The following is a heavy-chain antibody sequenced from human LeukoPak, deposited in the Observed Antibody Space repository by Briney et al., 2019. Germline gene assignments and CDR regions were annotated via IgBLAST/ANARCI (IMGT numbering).Heavy chain of an antibody. CDR3: AKDLVRLPPVSPGMDV. J-gene: IGHJ6*02. Sequence: PGGSLRLSCAASGFTFSSYAMTWVRRAPGKGLEWVSGITGGGGTPYYADSVKGRFTISRDNSKNTLYLQMNSLRAEDTAAYYCAKDLVRLPPVSPGMDVWGQGTTVTVSS. D-gene: IGHD5-12*01. CDR1: GFTFSSYA. V-gene: IGHV3-23*01. CDR2: ITGGGGTP.